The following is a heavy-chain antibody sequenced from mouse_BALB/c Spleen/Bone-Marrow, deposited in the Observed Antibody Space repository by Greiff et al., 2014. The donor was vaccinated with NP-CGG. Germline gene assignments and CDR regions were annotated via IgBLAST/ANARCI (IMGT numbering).Heavy chain of an antibody. D-gene: IGHD1-1*02. J-gene: IGHJ4*01. V-gene: IGHV5-4*02. Sequence: EVHLVESGGGLVKPGGSLKLSCAASGFTFSDFYMFWFRQTPEKRLEWVATISNGGTYAYYPDSVKGRFTISRDNAKNNLYLQMSSLKSEDTAMYYCARSGERYGAMDYWGQGTSGTVTS. CDR3: ARSGERYGAMDY. CDR1: GFTFSDFY. CDR2: ISNGGTYA.